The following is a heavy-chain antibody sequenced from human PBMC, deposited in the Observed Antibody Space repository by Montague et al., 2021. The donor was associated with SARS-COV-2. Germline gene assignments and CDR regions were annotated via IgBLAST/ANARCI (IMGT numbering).Heavy chain of an antibody. CDR3: ARDDIVLQGVTKVMDV. CDR1: GGSISSCNYY. J-gene: IGHJ6*02. V-gene: IGHV4-39*07. CDR2: IYYSGST. D-gene: IGHD3-10*01. Sequence: SETLSPTCTVSGGSISSCNYYWGWIPQPPGQGLVWIGNIYYSGSTYYNPSLQIRVTITIDTSKNQFSLKLSSVTAAATAVYYCARDDIVLQGVTKVMDVWGQGTTVTVSS.